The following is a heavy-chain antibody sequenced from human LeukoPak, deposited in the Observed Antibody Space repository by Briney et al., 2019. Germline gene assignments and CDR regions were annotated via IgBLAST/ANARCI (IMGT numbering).Heavy chain of an antibody. V-gene: IGHV3-33*06. CDR2: ILSDGSKE. D-gene: IGHD2-15*01. Sequence: GGSLRLSCAASGFTFSSYGMHWVRQAPGKGLEWVAVILSDGSKEFYTDSVKGRFTISRDNSKNTLYLQMNSLRAEDTAVYYCAKRRGEVVAANWFDPWGQGTLVTVSS. CDR3: AKRRGEVVAANWFDP. CDR1: GFTFSSYG. J-gene: IGHJ5*02.